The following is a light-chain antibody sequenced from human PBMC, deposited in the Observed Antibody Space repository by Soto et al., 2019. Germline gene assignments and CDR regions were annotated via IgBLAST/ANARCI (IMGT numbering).Light chain of an antibody. J-gene: IGLJ2*01. Sequence: QSVLTQPASVSGSPGQSITISCTGSSSDVGGYNHVSWYQQHPGKAPKLMIYEVSNRPSGVSNRFSGSKSGNTASLTISGLQSEDEADYYCATWDDGVNGVVFGGGTKVTVL. CDR3: ATWDDGVNGVV. V-gene: IGLV2-14*01. CDR2: EVS. CDR1: SSDVGGYNH.